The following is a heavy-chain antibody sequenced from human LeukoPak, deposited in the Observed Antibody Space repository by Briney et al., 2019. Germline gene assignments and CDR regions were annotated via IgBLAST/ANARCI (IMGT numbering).Heavy chain of an antibody. CDR2: IYTSGSS. D-gene: IGHD5-12*01. Sequence: SETLSLTYTVSGGSISSYYWSWIRQPAGKGLEWIGRIYTSGSSNFNPSLRSRVTMSVDTSKNQFSLKLSSVTAADTAVYYCARGRFSVATVDYWGQGTLVTVSS. CDR3: ARGRFSVATVDY. V-gene: IGHV4-4*07. CDR1: GGSISSYY. J-gene: IGHJ4*02.